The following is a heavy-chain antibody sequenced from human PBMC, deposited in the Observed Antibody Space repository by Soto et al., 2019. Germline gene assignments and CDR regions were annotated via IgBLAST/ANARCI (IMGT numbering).Heavy chain of an antibody. J-gene: IGHJ4*02. Sequence: QVQLVESGGGVVQPGRSLRLSCAASGFTFSRYGMHWVRQAPGKGLEWVAVISYDGSNKYYADSVKGRFTISRDNSKNTLYLQMNSLRAEDTAVYYCAKDSRILVVTAPYDYWGQGTLVTVSS. CDR1: GFTFSRYG. CDR2: ISYDGSNK. V-gene: IGHV3-30*18. D-gene: IGHD2-21*02. CDR3: AKDSRILVVTAPYDY.